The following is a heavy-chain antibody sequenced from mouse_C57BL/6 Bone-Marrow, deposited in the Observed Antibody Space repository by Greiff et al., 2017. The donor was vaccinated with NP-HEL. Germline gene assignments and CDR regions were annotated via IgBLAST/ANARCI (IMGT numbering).Heavy chain of an antibody. CDR3: TTDYGSPRFDY. Sequence: EVKLQESGAELVRPGASVKLSCTASGFNFKDDYMHWVKQRPEQGLEWIGWIDPENGDTEYASKFQGKATITADTSSNTAYLQLSSLTSEDSAVYYCTTDYGSPRFDYWGQGTTLTVSS. V-gene: IGHV14-4*01. J-gene: IGHJ2*01. D-gene: IGHD1-1*01. CDR2: IDPENGDT. CDR1: GFNFKDDY.